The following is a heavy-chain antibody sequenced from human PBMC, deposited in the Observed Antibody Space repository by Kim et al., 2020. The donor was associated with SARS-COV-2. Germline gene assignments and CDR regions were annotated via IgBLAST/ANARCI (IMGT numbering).Heavy chain of an antibody. D-gene: IGHD5-12*01. J-gene: IGHJ4*02. V-gene: IGHV3-23*01. CDR2: DDRT. CDR3: VKGAWLDS. Sequence: DDRTYYAESVKGRFTVYRDSARSTLYLQMNSLRADDTAVYYCVKGAWLDSWGPGTLVTVSS.